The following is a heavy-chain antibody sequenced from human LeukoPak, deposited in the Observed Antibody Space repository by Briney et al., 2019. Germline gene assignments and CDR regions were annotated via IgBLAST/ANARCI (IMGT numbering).Heavy chain of an antibody. CDR2: IIPIFGTA. CDR3: ARALMGDYLPLNWFDP. J-gene: IGHJ5*02. Sequence: SVKVSFKASGYTFTDYYMHWVRQAPGQGLEWMGGIIPIFGTANYAQKFQGRVTITADESTSTAYMELSSLRSEDTAVYYCARALMGDYLPLNWFDPWGQGTLVTVSS. V-gene: IGHV1-69*13. D-gene: IGHD4-17*01. CDR1: GYTFTDYY.